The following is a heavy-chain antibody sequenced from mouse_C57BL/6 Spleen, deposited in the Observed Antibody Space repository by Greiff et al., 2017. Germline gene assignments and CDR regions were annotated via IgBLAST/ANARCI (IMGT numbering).Heavy chain of an antibody. V-gene: IGHV5-9-1*02. CDR3: TRGLDGNSRDWYFEV. CDR2: ISSGGDYI. J-gene: IGHJ1*03. CDR1: GFTFSSYA. Sequence: DVMLVESGEGLVKPGGSLKLSCAASGFTFSSYAMSWVRQTPEKRLEWVAYISSGGDYIYYADTVKGRFTISRDNARNTLYLQMSSLKSEDTAMYYCTRGLDGNSRDWYFEVWGTGTTGTVSS. D-gene: IGHD2-1*01.